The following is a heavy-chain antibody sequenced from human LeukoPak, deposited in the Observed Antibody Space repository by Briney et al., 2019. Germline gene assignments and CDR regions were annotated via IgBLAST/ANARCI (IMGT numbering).Heavy chain of an antibody. CDR1: GGSISSYY. CDR3: ARGRDIVLMGFRFDY. V-gene: IGHV4-34*01. Sequence: SETLSLTCTVSGGSISSYYWSWIRQPPGKGLEWIGEINHSGSTNYNPSLKSRVTISVDTSKNQFSLKLSSVTAADTAVYYCARGRDIVLMGFRFDYWGQGTLVTVSS. D-gene: IGHD2-8*01. J-gene: IGHJ4*02. CDR2: INHSGST.